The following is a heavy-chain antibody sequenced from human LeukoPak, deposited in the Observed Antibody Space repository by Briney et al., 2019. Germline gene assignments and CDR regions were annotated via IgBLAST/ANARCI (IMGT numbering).Heavy chain of an antibody. V-gene: IGHV3-7*01. D-gene: IGHD1-26*01. Sequence: GGSLRLSCAASGFTFSSYWMSWVRQAPGKGLEWVANIKHDGSEENSVDSVKGRFTISRDNAKNSLYLQMNSLRAEDTAVYYCVRDRGRASVDYWGQGTQVTVSS. CDR1: GFTFSSYW. CDR2: IKHDGSEE. J-gene: IGHJ4*02. CDR3: VRDRGRASVDY.